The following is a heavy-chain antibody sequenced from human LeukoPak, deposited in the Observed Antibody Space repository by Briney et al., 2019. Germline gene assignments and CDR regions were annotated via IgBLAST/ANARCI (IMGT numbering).Heavy chain of an antibody. J-gene: IGHJ4*02. D-gene: IGHD5-24*01. V-gene: IGHV5-51*01. CDR2: INPADSDT. Sequence: GESLKISCKASGYSFSSYWIAWVRQIPGKGLEWMGIINPADSDTRYSLSIQGQVTNSANRSISNAYLQCSSLKASEPAIAYRGRGEGGYNYAFWGQGTLVSVSS. CDR1: GYSFSSYW. CDR3: GRGEGGYNYAF.